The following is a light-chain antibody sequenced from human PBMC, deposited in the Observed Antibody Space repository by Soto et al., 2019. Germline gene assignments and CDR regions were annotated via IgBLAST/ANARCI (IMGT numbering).Light chain of an antibody. CDR2: AAS. V-gene: IGKV1-39*01. CDR3: QQSYSTPYT. Sequence: DIQMTQSPSSLSASVGDRVTITCRASQSISSYLNWYQQKPGKAPKLLIYAASSLKSGVPSRFSGSGSGTDFTLTISSLQPEDFATYYCQQSYSTPYTFGPGTKVDI. CDR1: QSISSY. J-gene: IGKJ3*01.